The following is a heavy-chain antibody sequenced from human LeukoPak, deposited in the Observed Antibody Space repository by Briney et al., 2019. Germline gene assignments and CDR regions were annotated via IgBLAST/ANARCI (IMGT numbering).Heavy chain of an antibody. CDR3: VRDLQD. CDR2: VSYDGSNK. Sequence: GGSLRLSCAASGFTFSNYAMHWVRQAPGKGLEWVAVVSYDGSNKYYADSVKGRFTISRDNSKNTLYLQMDSLRDEDTAVYYCVRDLQDWGQGTLVTVSS. J-gene: IGHJ4*02. CDR1: GFTFSNYA. V-gene: IGHV3-30-3*01.